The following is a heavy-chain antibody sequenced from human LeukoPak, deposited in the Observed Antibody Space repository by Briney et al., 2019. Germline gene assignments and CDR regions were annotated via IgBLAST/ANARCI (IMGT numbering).Heavy chain of an antibody. CDR1: GGSICSYY. Sequence: PSETLSLTCTISGGSICSYYWSWIRQPPGKGLEWIGYIYYSGSTNYNPSLKSRVTISVDTSKNQFSLKLSSVTAADTAVYHCARHPSVGSSGYSGYYYMDVWGKGTTVTVSS. CDR3: ARHPSVGSSGYSGYYYMDV. J-gene: IGHJ6*03. CDR2: IYYSGST. V-gene: IGHV4-59*08. D-gene: IGHD3-22*01.